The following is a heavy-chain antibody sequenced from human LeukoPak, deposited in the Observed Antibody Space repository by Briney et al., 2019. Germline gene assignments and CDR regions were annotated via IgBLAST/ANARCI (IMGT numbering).Heavy chain of an antibody. CDR1: GFTFSSYA. CDR3: AKDLGSGWYNYFDY. CDR2: ISGSGGST. D-gene: IGHD6-19*01. Sequence: PGGSLRLSCAASGFTFSSYAMSWVRQAPGKGLEWVSAISGSGGSTHYADSVKGRFTISRDNSKNTLYLQMNSLRAEDTAVYYCAKDLGSGWYNYFDYWGQGTLVTVSS. V-gene: IGHV3-23*01. J-gene: IGHJ4*02.